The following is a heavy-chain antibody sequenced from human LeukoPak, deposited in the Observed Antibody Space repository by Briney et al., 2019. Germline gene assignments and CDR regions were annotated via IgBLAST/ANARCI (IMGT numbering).Heavy chain of an antibody. D-gene: IGHD1/OR15-1a*01. Sequence: GGSLRLSCAASGFTFDDYGMSWVRQAPGKGLEWVSGINWSGGRTGYADSLKGRFTISRDNAKNTLYLQMNSLRDEDAALYYCARDLTTSDNWGQGTLVTVSS. J-gene: IGHJ4*02. CDR1: GFTFDDYG. CDR3: ARDLTTSDN. CDR2: INWSGGRT. V-gene: IGHV3-20*04.